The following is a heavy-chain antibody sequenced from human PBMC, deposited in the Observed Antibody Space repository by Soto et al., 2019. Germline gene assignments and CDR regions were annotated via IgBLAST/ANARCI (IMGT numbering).Heavy chain of an antibody. CDR1: GGSFSGYY. J-gene: IGHJ4*02. CDR3: ASMNYYDSSGPFFDY. CDR2: INHSGST. D-gene: IGHD3-22*01. V-gene: IGHV4-34*01. Sequence: TSETLSLTCAVYGGSFSGYYWSWIRQPPGKGLEWIGEINHSGSTNYNPSLKSRVTISVDTSKNQFSLKLSSVTAADTAVYYCASMNYYDSSGPFFDYWGQGTLVTVSS.